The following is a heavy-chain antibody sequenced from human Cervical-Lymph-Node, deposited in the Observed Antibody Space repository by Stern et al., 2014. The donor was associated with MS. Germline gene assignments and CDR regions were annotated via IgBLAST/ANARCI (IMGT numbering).Heavy chain of an antibody. Sequence: EDQLVESGGGLVQPGGSLRLSCAASGFTFSSYWMHWVRQAPGKGLEWVSRIISDGGCTSYAHSVKGRFTISRDNSKNTLYLQMNRLRAEDTAVYYCASRGTTVSYFDYWGQGTLVTVSS. CDR1: GFTFSSYW. CDR2: IISDGGCT. CDR3: ASRGTTVSYFDY. D-gene: IGHD4-17*01. J-gene: IGHJ4*02. V-gene: IGHV3-74*02.